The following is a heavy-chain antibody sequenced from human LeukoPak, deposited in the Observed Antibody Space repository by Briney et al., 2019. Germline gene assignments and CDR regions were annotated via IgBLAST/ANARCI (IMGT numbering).Heavy chain of an antibody. CDR1: GFTVSSNY. Sequence: GGSLRLSCAASGFTVSSNYMSWVRQAPGKGLEWVSVTYSGGSTYYADSVKGRFTISRDKSKNKLDLQMNSLRAEDTAVYYCARDNYYNGMDVWGQRTTVTVSS. CDR3: ARDNYYNGMDV. J-gene: IGHJ6*02. CDR2: TYSGGST. V-gene: IGHV3-53*01.